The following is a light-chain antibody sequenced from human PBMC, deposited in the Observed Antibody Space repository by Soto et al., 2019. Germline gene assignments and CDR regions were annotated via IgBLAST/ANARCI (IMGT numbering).Light chain of an antibody. CDR2: GNS. CDR3: QSYDSSLSIWV. Sequence: QAVVTQPPSVSGAPGQRVTISCTGSSSNFGAGYDVHWYQQLPGTAPKLLIYGNSNRPSGVPDRFSGSKSGTSASLAITGLQAEDEADYYCQSYDSSLSIWVFGGGTKLTVL. V-gene: IGLV1-40*01. CDR1: SSNFGAGYD. J-gene: IGLJ3*02.